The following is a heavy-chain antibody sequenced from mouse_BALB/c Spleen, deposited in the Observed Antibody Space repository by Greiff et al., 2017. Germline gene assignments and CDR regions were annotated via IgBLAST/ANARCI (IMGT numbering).Heavy chain of an antibody. D-gene: IGHD3-1*01. V-gene: IGHV1-69*01. J-gene: IGHJ2*01. CDR3: ARSGIDY. Sequence: QVHVKQPGAELVMPGASVKMSCKASGYTFTDYWMHWVKQRPGQGLEWIGAIDTSDSYTSYNQKFKGKATLTVDESSSTAYMQLSSLTSEDSAVYYCARSGIDYWGQGTTLTVSS. CDR1: GYTFTDYW. CDR2: IDTSDSYT.